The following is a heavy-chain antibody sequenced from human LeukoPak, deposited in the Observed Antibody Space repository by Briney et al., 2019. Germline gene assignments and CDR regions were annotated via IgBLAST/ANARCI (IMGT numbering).Heavy chain of an antibody. CDR3: ARGPGYSSSWWRNPEHYYYYGMDV. J-gene: IGHJ6*02. CDR1: GYTFTRYD. CDR2: MNPNSGNT. Sequence: GASVKVSCKASGYTFTRYDINWVRQATGQGLEWMGWMNPNSGNTGYAQKFQGRVTMTRNTSISTAYMELSSLRSEDTAVYYCARGPGYSSSWWRNPEHYYYYGMDVWGQGTTVTVSS. D-gene: IGHD6-13*01. V-gene: IGHV1-8*01.